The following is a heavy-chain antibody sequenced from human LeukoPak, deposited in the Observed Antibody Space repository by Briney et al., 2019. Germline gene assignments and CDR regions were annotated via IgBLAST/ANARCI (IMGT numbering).Heavy chain of an antibody. J-gene: IGHJ5*02. CDR3: ARQRVMLTGTGGTWIDP. CDR1: GFTFSSYN. V-gene: IGHV3-23*05. CDR2: LSGSGRAT. Sequence: GGSLRLACVASGFTFSSYNMIWVRQAPGKGLEWVSGLSGSGRATYYAHSVKGRFTISRENSKNTMFLQMNSLRVDDTAVYYCARQRVMLTGTGGTWIDPWGQGTLVTVSS. D-gene: IGHD3-9*01.